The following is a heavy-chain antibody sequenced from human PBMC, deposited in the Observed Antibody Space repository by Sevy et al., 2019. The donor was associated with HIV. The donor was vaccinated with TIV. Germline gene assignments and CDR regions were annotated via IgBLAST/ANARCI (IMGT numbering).Heavy chain of an antibody. Sequence: GGSLRLSCAASGFTFSDYSMNWVRKAPGKGLEWVSIISSSGSYIYYADSMKGRFTISRDNAKNSLYLQMNSLRVEDTAVYYCAGEGGGGAARPNYFDYWGQGTLVTVSS. D-gene: IGHD3-16*01. J-gene: IGHJ4*02. CDR2: ISSSGSYI. CDR3: AGEGGGGAARPNYFDY. CDR1: GFTFSDYS. V-gene: IGHV3-21*01.